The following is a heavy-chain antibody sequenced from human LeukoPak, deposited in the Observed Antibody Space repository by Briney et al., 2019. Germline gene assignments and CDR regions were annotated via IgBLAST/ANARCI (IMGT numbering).Heavy chain of an antibody. CDR3: ARATLSGSYYNVGGGWFDP. D-gene: IGHD3-10*01. V-gene: IGHV1-69*13. Sequence: GASVKVSCKAFGGTFSSYAISWVRQAPGQGLEWMGGIIPIFGTANYAQKFQGRVTITADESTSTAYMELSRLRSDDTAVYYCARATLSGSYYNVGGGWFDPWGQGTLVTVSS. J-gene: IGHJ5*02. CDR1: GGTFSSYA. CDR2: IIPIFGTA.